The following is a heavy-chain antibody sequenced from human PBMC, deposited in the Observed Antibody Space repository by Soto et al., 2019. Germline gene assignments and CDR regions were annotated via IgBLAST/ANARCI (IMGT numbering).Heavy chain of an antibody. Sequence: PSETLSLTCTVSGGSISSGDYYWSWIRQPPGKGLEWIGYIYYSGSTYYNPSLKSRVTISVDTSKNQFSLKLSSVTAADTAVYYCARDPRGFWSGYYTNLFDPWGQGTLVTVSS. CDR3: ARDPRGFWSGYYTNLFDP. J-gene: IGHJ5*02. D-gene: IGHD3-3*01. CDR2: IYYSGST. CDR1: GGSISSGDYY. V-gene: IGHV4-30-4*01.